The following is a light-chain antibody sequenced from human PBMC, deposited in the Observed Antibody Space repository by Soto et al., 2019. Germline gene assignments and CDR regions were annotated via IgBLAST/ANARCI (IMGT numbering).Light chain of an antibody. J-gene: IGKJ1*01. Sequence: EIVMTQSPATLSVSPGERATLSCRASQSVSSNLAWYQQKPGQAPRLIVYGATTRATGIPARFSGSGSGTEFTLTISSLQSEDFAVYYCQQYNDWAPETFGQGTKVDIK. CDR3: QQYNDWAPET. CDR2: GAT. CDR1: QSVSSN. V-gene: IGKV3-15*01.